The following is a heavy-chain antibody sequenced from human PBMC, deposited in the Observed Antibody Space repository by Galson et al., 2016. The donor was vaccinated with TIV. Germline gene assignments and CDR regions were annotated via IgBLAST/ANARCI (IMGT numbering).Heavy chain of an antibody. CDR2: IVGTGGTT. D-gene: IGHD4-23*01. Sequence: SLRLSCAASGFTFSSYAMRWVRQAPGKGLEWVSGIVGTGGTTYYADPVKGRFSISRDNSKNTLYLQMNSLRGEDTALYYCTRRKNYGGDAFDLWGQGTLVTVSS. V-gene: IGHV3-23*01. CDR1: GFTFSSYA. CDR3: TRRKNYGGDAFDL. J-gene: IGHJ3*01.